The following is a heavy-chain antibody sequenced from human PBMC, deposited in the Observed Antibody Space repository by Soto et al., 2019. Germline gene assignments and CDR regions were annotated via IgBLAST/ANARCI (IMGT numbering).Heavy chain of an antibody. V-gene: IGHV1-69*01. CDR2: IIPISETT. Sequence: QVQLVQSGAEVKKPGSSVKVSCKASGGTFSSYAISWVRQAPGQGLEGMGGIIPISETTNYAQKFQGRVTSTADESKSTAYMELSSLRSEDTAVYYCARSQGSSTSLEIYYYYYYGMDVWGQGTTVTVSS. J-gene: IGHJ6*02. D-gene: IGHD2-2*01. CDR3: ARSQGSSTSLEIYYYYYYGMDV. CDR1: GGTFSSYA.